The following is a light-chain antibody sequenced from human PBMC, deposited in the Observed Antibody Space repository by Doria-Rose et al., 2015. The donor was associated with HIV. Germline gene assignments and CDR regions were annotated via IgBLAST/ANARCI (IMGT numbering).Light chain of an antibody. CDR3: QQYYDTPS. CDR1: QSLLYTSKNY. V-gene: IGKV4-1*01. Sequence: DVRLTQSPESLGMSLGERATLNCKSNQSLLYTSKNYLAWYQQKPGQPPKLLIYWASTRQSVVPARFSGSGSGTDFILTISSLEAEDVAVYYCQQYYDTPSFGPGTTVDIK. CDR2: WAS. J-gene: IGKJ3*01.